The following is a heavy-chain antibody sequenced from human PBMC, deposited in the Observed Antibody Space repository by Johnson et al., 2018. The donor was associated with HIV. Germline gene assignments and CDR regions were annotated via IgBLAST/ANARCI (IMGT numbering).Heavy chain of an antibody. CDR2: IRYDGSNT. Sequence: QVQLVESGGGVVQPGGSLRLSCAASGFTFSSYGMHWVRQAPGKGLEWVAFIRYDGSNTYYADSVQGRFTLSRDNSKNTLYLQMNSLRAEDTAVYYCAREGAWELRPGAVDIWGQGTMVTVSS. D-gene: IGHD1-7*01. V-gene: IGHV3-30*02. CDR1: GFTFSSYG. CDR3: AREGAWELRPGAVDI. J-gene: IGHJ3*02.